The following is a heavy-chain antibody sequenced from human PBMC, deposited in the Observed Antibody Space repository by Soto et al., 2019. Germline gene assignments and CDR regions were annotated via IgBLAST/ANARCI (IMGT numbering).Heavy chain of an antibody. CDR2: IRSKAYGGTT. D-gene: IGHD3-3*01. Sequence: NPGGSLRLSCTASGFTFGDYAMSWFRQAPGKGLEWVGFIRSKAYGGTTEYAASVKGRFTISRDDYKRIAYLQMNSLKTEDTAVYYCTRTIPTSPIFGVTISGWVDPWGQGTLVTVSS. CDR1: GFTFGDYA. J-gene: IGHJ5*02. V-gene: IGHV3-49*05. CDR3: TRTIPTSPIFGVTISGWVDP.